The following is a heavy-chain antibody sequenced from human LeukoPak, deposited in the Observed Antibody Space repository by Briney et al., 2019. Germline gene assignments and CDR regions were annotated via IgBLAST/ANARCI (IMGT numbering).Heavy chain of an antibody. J-gene: IGHJ4*02. CDR3: VRDNPRCCGVIPSNIDDY. Sequence: GSLRLSCAASGFLFSRDSMNWVRQAPGKGLAWVAYINGGGSPIYYADSVRGRFTISRDNAKNSLYLQMNSLRAEDTAVYYCVRDNPRCCGVIPSNIDDYWGQGTLVTVSS. CDR2: INGGGSPI. D-gene: IGHD2/OR15-2a*01. CDR1: GFLFSRDS. V-gene: IGHV3-48*01.